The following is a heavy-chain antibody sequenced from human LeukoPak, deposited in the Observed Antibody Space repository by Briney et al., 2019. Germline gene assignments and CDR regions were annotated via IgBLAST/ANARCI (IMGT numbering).Heavy chain of an antibody. CDR3: VRDSAFGVDY. CDR1: GFIFSDFY. V-gene: IGHV3-74*01. Sequence: GGSLRLSCEASGFIFSDFYMLWFRQSPGTGLVSVSRITSDGSGTTYADSVKGRFTISRDNAKNTLYLQMDSLRAEDTAVYYCVRDSAFGVDYWGQGTLVTVSS. J-gene: IGHJ4*02. D-gene: IGHD3-10*01. CDR2: ITSDGSGT.